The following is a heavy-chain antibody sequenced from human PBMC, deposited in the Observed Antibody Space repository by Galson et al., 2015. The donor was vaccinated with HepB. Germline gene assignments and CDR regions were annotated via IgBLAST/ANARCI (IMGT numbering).Heavy chain of an antibody. CDR1: GFTFSSYA. CDR3: AKDQEAERYFDWVCDH. Sequence: SLRLSCAASGFTFSSYAMTWVRQAPGKGLEWVSAISSRGGTTFYADSVTGRFTISRDNSKNTLYLEMNNLRAEDTAVYYCAKDQEAERYFDWVCDHWGQGTLVTVSS. D-gene: IGHD3-9*01. J-gene: IGHJ4*02. CDR2: ISSRGGTT. V-gene: IGHV3-23*01.